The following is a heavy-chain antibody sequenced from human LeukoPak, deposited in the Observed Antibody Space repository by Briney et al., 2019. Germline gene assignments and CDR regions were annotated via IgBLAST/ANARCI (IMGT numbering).Heavy chain of an antibody. J-gene: IGHJ4*02. CDR2: ISAYNGNT. V-gene: IGHV1-18*04. CDR3: ARADLLFLLHGYTPKKNRGSPADDY. Sequence: GASVKVSCKASGYTFTGYYMHWVRQAPGQGLEWMGWISAYNGNTNYAQKLQGRVTMTTDTSTSTAYMELRSLRSDDTAVYYCARADLLFLLHGYTPKKNRGSPADDYWGQGTLVTVSS. CDR1: GYTFTGYY. D-gene: IGHD1-1*01.